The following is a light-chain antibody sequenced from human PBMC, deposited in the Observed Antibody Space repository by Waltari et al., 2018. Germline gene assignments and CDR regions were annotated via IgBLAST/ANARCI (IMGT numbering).Light chain of an antibody. V-gene: IGKV3-20*01. Sequence: EIVLTQSPGTLSLSPGEGATLSCRNSQTIRTTYLAWYQQKHGQAPNLLIYCTFSRATCIPGRFTGSGAGTDFSLTISSLEPEDFATYYCQQYDISPLTFGGGTKVEIK. CDR1: QTIRTTY. CDR2: CTF. J-gene: IGKJ4*01. CDR3: QQYDISPLT.